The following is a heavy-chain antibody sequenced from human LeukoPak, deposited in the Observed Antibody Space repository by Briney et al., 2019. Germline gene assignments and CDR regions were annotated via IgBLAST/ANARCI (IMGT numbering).Heavy chain of an antibody. Sequence: SEALSLTCTVSGDSISSSHWWSWVRQSPGKGLEWIGEIYHSGNTNYNPSLKSRVTISMDKSKNQFSLKLSSVTAADTAVYYCARQDYYDTGTWYFDLWGRGTLVTVSS. D-gene: IGHD3-22*01. V-gene: IGHV4-4*02. CDR3: ARQDYYDTGTWYFDL. CDR2: IYHSGNT. J-gene: IGHJ2*01. CDR1: GDSISSSHW.